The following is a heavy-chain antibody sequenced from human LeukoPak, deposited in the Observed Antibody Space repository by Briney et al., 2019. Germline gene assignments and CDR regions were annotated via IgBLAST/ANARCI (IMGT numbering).Heavy chain of an antibody. CDR3: ARVLYYGSGSGTFDV. CDR1: GYSISSGYY. Sequence: KPSETLSLTCAVSGYSISSGYYWGWIRQPPGTGLGWIGSIYHSGNIYYNPSLKSRVTISVDTSKNQFSLKLNSVTAADTAVYYCARVLYYGSGSGTFDVWGQGTMVTVSS. CDR2: IYHSGNI. J-gene: IGHJ3*01. D-gene: IGHD3-10*01. V-gene: IGHV4-38-2*01.